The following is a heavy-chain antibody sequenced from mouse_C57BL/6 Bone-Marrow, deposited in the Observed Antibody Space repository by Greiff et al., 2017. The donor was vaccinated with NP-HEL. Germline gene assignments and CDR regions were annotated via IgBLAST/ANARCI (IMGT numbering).Heavy chain of an antibody. D-gene: IGHD2-4*01. Sequence: QVQLQQPGTELVKPGASVKLSCKASGYTFTSYWMHCVKQRPGQGLEWIGNINPSNGGTNYNEKFKSKATLTVDKSSSTAYMQLSSLTSEDSAVYYCARGGAHDYDGYYAMDYWGQGTSVTVSS. V-gene: IGHV1-53*01. J-gene: IGHJ4*01. CDR3: ARGGAHDYDGYYAMDY. CDR2: INPSNGGT. CDR1: GYTFTSYW.